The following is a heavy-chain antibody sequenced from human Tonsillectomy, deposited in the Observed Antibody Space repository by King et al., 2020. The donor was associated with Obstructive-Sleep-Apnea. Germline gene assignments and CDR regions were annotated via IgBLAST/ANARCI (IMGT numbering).Heavy chain of an antibody. Sequence: QLQESGPGLVKPSETLSLTCTVSGVSVITITYYWSWIRQPPGKGLEGVGSNYYSVTTYYNPSLPSRVTISVDTTKNQFSLKLSSGTAADMAVYYCAKDEADMEGLAGVFDYWGQGALVTVSS. D-gene: IGHD2-15*01. CDR3: AKDEADMEGLAGVFDY. V-gene: IGHV4-39*07. CDR2: NYYSVTT. CDR1: GVSVITITYY. J-gene: IGHJ4*02.